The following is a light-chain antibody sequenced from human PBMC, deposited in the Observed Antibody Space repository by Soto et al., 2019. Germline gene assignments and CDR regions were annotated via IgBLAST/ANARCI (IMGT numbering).Light chain of an antibody. CDR2: AAS. V-gene: IGKV1-8*01. Sequence: AIRMTQSPSSLSASTGDRVTITCRASQGISSYLAWYQQKPGKAPKRLIYAASNLESGVPSRFTGSGSGTEFTLTISSLQPEDFATYYCLQHNSYSWAFGQGTKVDIK. J-gene: IGKJ1*01. CDR3: LQHNSYSWA. CDR1: QGISSY.